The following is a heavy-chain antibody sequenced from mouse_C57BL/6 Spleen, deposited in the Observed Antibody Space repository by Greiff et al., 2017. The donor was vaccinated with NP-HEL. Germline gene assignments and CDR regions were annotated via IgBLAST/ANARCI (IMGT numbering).Heavy chain of an antibody. Sequence: EVMLVESEGGLVQPGSSMKLSCTASGFTFSDYYMAWVRQVPEKGLEWVANINYDGSSTYYLDSLKSRFIISRDNAKNILYLQMSSLKSEDTATYYCARASTGTRYFDYWGQGTTLTVSS. V-gene: IGHV5-16*01. D-gene: IGHD4-1*02. CDR1: GFTFSDYY. J-gene: IGHJ2*01. CDR2: INYDGSST. CDR3: ARASTGTRYFDY.